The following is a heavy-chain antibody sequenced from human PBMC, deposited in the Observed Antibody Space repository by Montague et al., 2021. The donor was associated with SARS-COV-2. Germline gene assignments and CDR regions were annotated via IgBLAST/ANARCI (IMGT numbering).Heavy chain of an antibody. CDR1: GGSISSSSYY. CDR3: ARQDPYSKQKFYYYYYYMDV. V-gene: IGHV4-39*01. CDR2: IYYSGST. J-gene: IGHJ6*03. Sequence: SETLSLTCTVSGGSISSSSYYWGWIRQPPGKGLEWIGSIYYSGSTYYNPSLKSRVTISVETSKNQFSLKLSSVTAADTAVYYCARQDPYSKQKFYYYYYYMDVWGKGTTVTVSS. D-gene: IGHD4-11*01.